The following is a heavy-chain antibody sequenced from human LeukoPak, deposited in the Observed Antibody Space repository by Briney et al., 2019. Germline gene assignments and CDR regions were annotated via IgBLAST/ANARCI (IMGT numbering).Heavy chain of an antibody. CDR1: GFSFTTYW. Sequence: PGGSLRLSCAATGFSFTTYWMSWVRQAPGKGLEWVANIKEDGSDKYYVDSVKGRFSISRDNAKNLLYLQMSSLRAEDTAVYYCAKDPGDKAVDRWFDPWGQGTLVTVSS. V-gene: IGHV3-7*03. CDR2: IKEDGSDK. J-gene: IGHJ5*02. D-gene: IGHD6-19*01. CDR3: AKDPGDKAVDRWFDP.